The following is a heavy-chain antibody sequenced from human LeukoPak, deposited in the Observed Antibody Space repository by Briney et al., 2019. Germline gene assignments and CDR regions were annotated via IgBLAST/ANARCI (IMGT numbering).Heavy chain of an antibody. CDR3: ARGTDWFDP. CDR1: GGTFGSDI. Sequence: ASVKVSCKTSGGTFGSDIINWVRQATGQGLEWMGWMNPNSGNTGYAQKFQGRVTMTRNTSISTAYMELSSLRSEDTAVYYCARGTDWFDPWGQGTLVTVSS. V-gene: IGHV1-8*02. CDR2: MNPNSGNT. J-gene: IGHJ5*02.